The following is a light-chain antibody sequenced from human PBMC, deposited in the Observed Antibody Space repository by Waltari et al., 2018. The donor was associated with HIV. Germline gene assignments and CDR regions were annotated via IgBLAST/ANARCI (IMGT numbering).Light chain of an antibody. V-gene: IGKV3-11*01. CDR1: QSVSAY. J-gene: IGKJ5*01. Sequence: EIVLTQSPATLSLSPGERATLSCRASQSVSAYLAWYQQKPGQPPRLLIYDASNRATGIPARFSGSGSGTDFTLTISSLEPEDFAVYYCQQRSNWPPSITFGQGTRLEIK. CDR3: QQRSNWPPSIT. CDR2: DAS.